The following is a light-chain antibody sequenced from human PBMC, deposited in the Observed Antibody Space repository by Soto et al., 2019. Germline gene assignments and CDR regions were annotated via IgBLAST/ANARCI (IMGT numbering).Light chain of an antibody. Sequence: IVMTKSPVTLSVSPGERATLSCRASQSVSSNLAWYQQKPGQAPRLLIYGASTRATGIPARFSGSGSGTEFTLTISSLQSEDFAVYYCQQYNNCPPWTFGQGTKVDIK. CDR1: QSVSSN. V-gene: IGKV3-15*01. CDR2: GAS. CDR3: QQYNNCPPWT. J-gene: IGKJ1*01.